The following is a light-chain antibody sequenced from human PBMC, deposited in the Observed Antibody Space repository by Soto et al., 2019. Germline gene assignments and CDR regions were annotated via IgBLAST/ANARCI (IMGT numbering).Light chain of an antibody. CDR1: SSDVGGYNF. CDR2: DVS. Sequence: QSALTQPASVSGSPGQSITISCTGTSSDVGGYNFVSWYQQHPGKAPKVMIYDVSDRPSGVSNRFSGSKSGNTASLTISGLQPEDEADYYCSSYTCISTVVCGGGTKVTVL. V-gene: IGLV2-14*01. J-gene: IGLJ3*02. CDR3: SSYTCISTVV.